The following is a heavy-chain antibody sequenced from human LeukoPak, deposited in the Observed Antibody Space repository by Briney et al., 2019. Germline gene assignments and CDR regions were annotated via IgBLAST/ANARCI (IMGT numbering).Heavy chain of an antibody. J-gene: IGHJ4*02. D-gene: IGHD6-19*01. CDR1: GFTFSSYD. V-gene: IGHV3-13*04. CDR3: TRAPPGTGWLIDY. CDR2: IDTAVDT. Sequence: GGSLGLSCAASGFTFSSYDMHWVRQVTGKGLEWVSGIDTAVDTYYPGSVKGRFTISRENAKNSLYLQMNSLRAGDTAVYFCTRAPPGTGWLIDYWDQGTLVTVSS.